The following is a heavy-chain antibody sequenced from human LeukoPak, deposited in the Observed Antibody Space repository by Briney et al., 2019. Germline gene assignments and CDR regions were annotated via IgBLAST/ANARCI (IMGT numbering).Heavy chain of an antibody. CDR3: ARSGRGGAFDI. V-gene: IGHV3-74*01. Sequence: GGSLRLSCAVSGFTFDDYAMHWVRQGPGKGLVWVSRIYSDGSRTTYADSVKGRFTISGDNAKNTLYLQMNSLRAEDTAVYYCARSGRGGAFDIWGHGTMVTVSS. D-gene: IGHD1-26*01. CDR2: IYSDGSRT. CDR1: GFTFDDYA. J-gene: IGHJ3*02.